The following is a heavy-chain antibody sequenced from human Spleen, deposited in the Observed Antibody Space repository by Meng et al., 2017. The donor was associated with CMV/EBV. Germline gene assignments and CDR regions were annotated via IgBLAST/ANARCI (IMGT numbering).Heavy chain of an antibody. Sequence: QVELVQSGAEMKKPWASVTVSCQASGYTFTNYGIIWVRQAPGQGLEWMGWISGYRGNTKYAQKFQGRVTLTRSTSISTAYMELSSLRSEDTAVYYCALTVAAGYWGQGTLVTVSS. J-gene: IGHJ4*02. V-gene: IGHV1-18*01. D-gene: IGHD6-19*01. CDR3: ALTVAAGY. CDR1: GYTFTNYG. CDR2: ISGYRGNT.